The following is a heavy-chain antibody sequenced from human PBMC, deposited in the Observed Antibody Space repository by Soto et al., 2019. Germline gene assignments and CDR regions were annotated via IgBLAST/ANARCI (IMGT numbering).Heavy chain of an antibody. CDR2: ISFDGSNT. J-gene: IGHJ6*02. CDR3: ARDRQQLVEYYYFYGMDV. CDR1: GFTFSSYA. Sequence: PGGSLRLSCAASGFTFSSYAMHWVRQAPGKGLEWVAVISFDGSNTYYADSVKGRFTISRDNSKNTLYLQMNSLRPEDTAVYYCARDRQQLVEYYYFYGMDVWCPGTTVTVSS. V-gene: IGHV3-30-3*01. D-gene: IGHD6-13*01.